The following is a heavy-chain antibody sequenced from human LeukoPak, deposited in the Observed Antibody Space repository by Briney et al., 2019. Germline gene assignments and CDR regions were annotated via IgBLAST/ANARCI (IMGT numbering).Heavy chain of an antibody. Sequence: GASVKVSCKASGYTFTSYYMHWVRQAPGQGLEWMGIINPSGGSTSYAQKFQGRVTMTRDMSTSTVYMELSSLRSEDTAVYYCARDPGSSWYSWRLDYWGQGTLVTVFS. CDR3: ARDPGSSWYSWRLDY. CDR2: INPSGGST. V-gene: IGHV1-46*01. D-gene: IGHD6-13*01. CDR1: GYTFTSYY. J-gene: IGHJ4*02.